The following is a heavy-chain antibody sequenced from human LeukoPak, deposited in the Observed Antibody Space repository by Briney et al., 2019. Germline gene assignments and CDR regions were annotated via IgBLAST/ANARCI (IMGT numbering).Heavy chain of an antibody. Sequence: GGSLRVSCAASGFTFSSYAMSWVRQAPGKGLEWVSGISGSGGSTYYADSVKGRFTISRDNSKNTLYLQMNSLRAEDTAVFYCATRYVGEMATIRSDYWGQGTLVTVSS. J-gene: IGHJ4*02. CDR2: ISGSGGST. V-gene: IGHV3-23*01. CDR3: ATRYVGEMATIRSDY. CDR1: GFTFSSYA. D-gene: IGHD5-24*01.